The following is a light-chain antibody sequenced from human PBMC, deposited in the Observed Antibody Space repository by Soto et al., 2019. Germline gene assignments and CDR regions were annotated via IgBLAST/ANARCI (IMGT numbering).Light chain of an antibody. Sequence: QSVLTQPPSVSGTPGQTVTISCSGSTSNIGSNPVNWYQQLPGTAPSLLISTNNQRPSGVPDRFSGSRSGTSASLPISGLQSEDEADYYCAASDDRLNGPSYVFGPGTKVTV. V-gene: IGLV1-44*01. CDR1: TSNIGSNP. CDR2: TNN. CDR3: AASDDRLNGPSYV. J-gene: IGLJ1*01.